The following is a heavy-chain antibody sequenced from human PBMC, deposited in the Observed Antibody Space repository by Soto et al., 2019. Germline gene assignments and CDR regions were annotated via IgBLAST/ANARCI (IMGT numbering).Heavy chain of an antibody. CDR2: INQDGSTI. Sequence: GGSLRLSCAASGSSWINWVRQAPGKGLEWVANINQDGSTIHYVDAVRGRFSISRDNAKNSVYLQMNSLRVEDTAVYYCGRGGGYLSDNSGPGTLVTVSS. J-gene: IGHJ4*02. D-gene: IGHD2-21*01. CDR3: GRGGGYLSDN. V-gene: IGHV3-7*01. CDR1: GSSW.